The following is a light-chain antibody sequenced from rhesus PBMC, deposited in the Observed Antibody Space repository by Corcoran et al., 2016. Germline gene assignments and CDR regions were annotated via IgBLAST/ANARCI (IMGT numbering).Light chain of an antibody. V-gene: IGKV3-42*01. J-gene: IGKJ4*01. CDR3: QQYRNWPLT. Sequence: EIVLTQSPGTLSLSPGERATLSCRASQSVSSSLAWYQQKPGQVPRLLIFGATNRATGIADRFSGSGSGTDFTLTIRSLEPEDVAVYYCQQYRNWPLTFGGGTKVEIK. CDR2: GAT. CDR1: QSVSSS.